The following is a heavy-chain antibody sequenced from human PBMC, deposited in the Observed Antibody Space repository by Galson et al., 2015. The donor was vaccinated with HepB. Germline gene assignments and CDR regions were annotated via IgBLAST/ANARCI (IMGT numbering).Heavy chain of an antibody. CDR2: ISADGTKR. CDR3: AKNYGDYIYDPLDL. CDR1: TLTLWKYA. Sequence: SLRLSCAASTLTLWKYAMTWVRQAPGKGLEWVSVISADGTKRHYADSVRGRFTLSRDNSKNTLYLQMDDLRLEDTAIYFCAKNYGDYIYDPLDLWGRGTLVTVSS. V-gene: IGHV3-23*01. J-gene: IGHJ5*02. D-gene: IGHD4-17*01.